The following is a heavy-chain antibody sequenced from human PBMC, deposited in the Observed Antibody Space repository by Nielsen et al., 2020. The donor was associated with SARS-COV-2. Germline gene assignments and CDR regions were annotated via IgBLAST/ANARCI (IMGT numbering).Heavy chain of an antibody. D-gene: IGHD5-18*01. CDR2: ISSSSSYI. CDR3: ARTRGYSYGYNY. CDR1: GFTFSSYS. J-gene: IGHJ4*02. V-gene: IGHV3-21*01. Sequence: GESLKISCAASGFTFSSYSMNWVRQAPGKGLEWVSSISSSSSYIYYADSVKGRFTISRDNAKNSLYLQMNSLRAEDTAVYYCARTRGYSYGYNYWGQGTLVTVSS.